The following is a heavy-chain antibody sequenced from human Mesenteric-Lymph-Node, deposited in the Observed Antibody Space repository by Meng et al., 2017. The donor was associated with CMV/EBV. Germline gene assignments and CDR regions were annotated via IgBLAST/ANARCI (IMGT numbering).Heavy chain of an antibody. CDR1: GISLSTSGVA. CDR3: AHRVVSSSGDYFDY. D-gene: IGHD6-6*01. CDR2: IYWNDDK. V-gene: IGHV2-5*01. J-gene: IGHJ4*02. Sequence: SGPTLVKPTQTLTLTCTFSGISLSTSGVAVGWIRQPPGEALEWLALIYWNDDKRYSPSLKSRLIIAKDTSKNQVVLTMTNMDPVDTATYYCAHRVVSSSGDYFDYWGQGTLVTVSS.